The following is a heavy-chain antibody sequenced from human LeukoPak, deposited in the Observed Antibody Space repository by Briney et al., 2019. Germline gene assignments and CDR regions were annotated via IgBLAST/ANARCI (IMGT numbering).Heavy chain of an antibody. V-gene: IGHV4-34*01. Sequence: SETLSLTCAVYGGSFSGYYWSWIRQPPGKGLEWIGEINHSGSTNYNPSLKSRVTISVDTSKNQFSLKLSSVTAADTAVYYCARNYYDSSGQGWFDPWGQGTLVTVSS. D-gene: IGHD3-22*01. CDR1: GGSFSGYY. CDR3: ARNYYDSSGQGWFDP. CDR2: INHSGST. J-gene: IGHJ5*02.